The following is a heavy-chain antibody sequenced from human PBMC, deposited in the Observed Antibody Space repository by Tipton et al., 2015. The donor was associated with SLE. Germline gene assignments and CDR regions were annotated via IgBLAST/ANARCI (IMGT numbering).Heavy chain of an antibody. Sequence: RLVKPSETLFLTCAVSGYSISSGYYWGWIRQPPGKGLEWIGSLYHSGTAYYNPSLKSRVTISVDTSKNQISLKLSSVTAADTAVYYCARGEQQLVRALDYWGQGTLVTVSS. D-gene: IGHD6-13*01. CDR3: ARGEQQLVRALDY. J-gene: IGHJ4*02. V-gene: IGHV4-38-2*01. CDR1: GYSISSGYY. CDR2: LYHSGTA.